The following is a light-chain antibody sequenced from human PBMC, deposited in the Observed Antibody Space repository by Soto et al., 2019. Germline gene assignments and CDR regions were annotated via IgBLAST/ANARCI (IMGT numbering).Light chain of an antibody. CDR1: SRDVGIYNY. Sequence: QSALTQPRSVSGSPGQSVTASCTGTSRDVGIYNYVSWYQQRPGTAPKVMIYDVTKRPSGVPDRFSGSKSANTASLTISGLQADDEADYYCCSYAGNYTLLFGGGTKLTVL. CDR3: CSYAGNYTLL. J-gene: IGLJ2*01. V-gene: IGLV2-11*01. CDR2: DVT.